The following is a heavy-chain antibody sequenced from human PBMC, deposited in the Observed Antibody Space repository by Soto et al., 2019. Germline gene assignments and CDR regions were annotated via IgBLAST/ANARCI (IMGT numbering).Heavy chain of an antibody. CDR2: IIPIFGTA. CDR1: GGTFSSYA. V-gene: IGHV1-69*01. CDR3: ARVQARRGLLWFVDPHELGMDV. J-gene: IGHJ6*02. D-gene: IGHD3-10*01. Sequence: QVQLVQSGAEVKKPGSSVKVSCKASGGTFSSYAISWVRQAPGQGLEWMGGIIPIFGTANYAQKFQGRVTITADDSPSTAYMELSSLRSEDTAVYYCARVQARRGLLWFVDPHELGMDVWGQGTTVTVSS.